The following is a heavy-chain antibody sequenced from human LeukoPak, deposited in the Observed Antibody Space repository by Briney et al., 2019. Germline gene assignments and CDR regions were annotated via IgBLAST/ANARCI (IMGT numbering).Heavy chain of an antibody. D-gene: IGHD2-2*01. Sequence: SETLSLTCTVSVYSISSGYYWGWIRQPPGKGLEWIGTIYHSGNPYYNPSLKSRVTISVDTPKNQFSLKLTSVTAADTAVYYCARDLDCSSSRCYGNWFDPWGQGTLVTVSS. CDR1: VYSISSGYY. V-gene: IGHV4-38-2*02. CDR3: ARDLDCSSSRCYGNWFDP. J-gene: IGHJ5*02. CDR2: IYHSGNP.